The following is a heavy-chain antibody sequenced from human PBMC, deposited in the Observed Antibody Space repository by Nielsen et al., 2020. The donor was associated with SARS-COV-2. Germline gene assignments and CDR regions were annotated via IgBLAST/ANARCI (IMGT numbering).Heavy chain of an antibody. V-gene: IGHV3-23*01. CDR2: ISGVGRAT. CDR1: EFPFIVYA. D-gene: IGHD4-17*01. J-gene: IGHJ4*02. Sequence: GESLKISCAASEFPFIVYAMSWVRQAPGKGLEWVSAISGVGRATHYADSVQGRFIISRDNSKATVFLQMNSLRAEDTAVYFCAKGGFGDFGGGSDYFDYWGQGTAVTVS. CDR3: AKGGFGDFGGGSDYFDY.